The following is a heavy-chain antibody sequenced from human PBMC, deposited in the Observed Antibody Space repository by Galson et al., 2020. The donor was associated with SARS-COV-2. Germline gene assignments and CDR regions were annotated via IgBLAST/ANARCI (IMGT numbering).Heavy chain of an antibody. Sequence: SATLSLTCTVSGGSISSGGYYWSWLRQHPGKGLEWIVYTYYSGSTYYNPSLKSRVTISVDTSKNQFSLKLSSVTAADTAVYYCVGYDSSGYYYGFKSWGQGTLVTVSS. CDR2: TYYSGST. V-gene: IGHV4-31*03. J-gene: IGHJ5*02. CDR3: VGYDSSGYYYGFKS. D-gene: IGHD3-22*01. CDR1: GGSISSGGYY.